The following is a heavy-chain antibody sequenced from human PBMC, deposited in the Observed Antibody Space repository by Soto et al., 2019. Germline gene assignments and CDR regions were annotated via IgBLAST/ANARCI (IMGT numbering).Heavy chain of an antibody. CDR1: GGTFSSYA. J-gene: IGHJ6*02. V-gene: IGHV1-69*13. CDR3: ARGQYYDILTGYYYYGMDV. Sequence: GASVKVSCKASGGTFSSYAISWVRQAPGQGLEWMGGIIPIFGTANYAQKFQGRVTITADESTSTAYMELSSLRSEDTAVYYCARGQYYDILTGYYYYGMDVWGQGTTVTVSS. D-gene: IGHD3-9*01. CDR2: IIPIFGTA.